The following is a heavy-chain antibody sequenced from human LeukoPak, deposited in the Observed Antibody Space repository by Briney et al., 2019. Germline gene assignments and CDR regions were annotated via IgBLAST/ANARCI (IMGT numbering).Heavy chain of an antibody. CDR3: ARGPLIHPTVTTYYFDY. D-gene: IGHD4-17*01. J-gene: IGHJ4*02. Sequence: GALRLSCAASGFTFSSYAMSWIRQPPGKGLEWIGEINHSGSTNYNPSLKSRVTISVDTSKNQFSLKLSSVTAADTAVYYCARGPLIHPTVTTYYFDYWGQGTLVTVSS. CDR2: INHSGST. CDR1: GFTFSSYA. V-gene: IGHV4-34*01.